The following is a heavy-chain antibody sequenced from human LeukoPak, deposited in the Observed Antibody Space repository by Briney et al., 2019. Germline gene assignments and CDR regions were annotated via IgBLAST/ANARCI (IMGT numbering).Heavy chain of an antibody. Sequence: RASVKVSCKASGYTFTSYDINCVRQATGQGLEWMGWMNPNSGNTGYGQKFQGRVTITRNTSISTAYMELSSLRPEDTAVYYCARGGWFGEFPYYMDVWGKGTTVTVSS. J-gene: IGHJ6*03. CDR2: MNPNSGNT. D-gene: IGHD3-10*01. CDR1: GYTFTSYD. CDR3: ARGGWFGEFPYYMDV. V-gene: IGHV1-8*03.